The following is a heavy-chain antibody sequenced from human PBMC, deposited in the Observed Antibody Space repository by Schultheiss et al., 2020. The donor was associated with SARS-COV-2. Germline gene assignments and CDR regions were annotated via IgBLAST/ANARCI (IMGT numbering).Heavy chain of an antibody. Sequence: SETLSLTCTVSGASVSSGSSYWTWIRQPPGKGLEWIGRIYTSGSTNYNPSLKSRVTMSVDTSKNQFSLKLSSVTAANTAVYYCARALEGGSSWYLGHRAFDIWGQGTMVTVSS. J-gene: IGHJ3*02. V-gene: IGHV4-61*01. CDR1: GASVSSGSSY. CDR2: IYTSGST. D-gene: IGHD6-13*01. CDR3: ARALEGGSSWYLGHRAFDI.